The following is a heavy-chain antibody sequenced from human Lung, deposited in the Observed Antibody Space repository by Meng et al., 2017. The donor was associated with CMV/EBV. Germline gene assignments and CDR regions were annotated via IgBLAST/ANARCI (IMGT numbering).Heavy chain of an antibody. J-gene: IGHJ4*02. Sequence: GSGPAMPRPAETLSLTSAVAGDSITNHNWWAWDRQPPRKGLEWIGEIPHRGSSAYNPSLKSRVRMSIDKSKNQFSLKLTSVTAADTAVYHCLRRSGGSVWGQGTLVTVSS. CDR2: IPHRGSS. CDR1: GDSITNHNW. CDR3: LRRSGGSV. D-gene: IGHD3-10*01. V-gene: IGHV4-4*02.